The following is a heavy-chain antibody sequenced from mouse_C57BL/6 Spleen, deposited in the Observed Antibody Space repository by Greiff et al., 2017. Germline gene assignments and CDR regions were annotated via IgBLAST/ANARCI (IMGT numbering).Heavy chain of an antibody. CDR2: INPGSGGT. V-gene: IGHV1-54*01. D-gene: IGHD3-2*02. CDR3: ARSGYYVDY. J-gene: IGHJ2*01. Sequence: QVQLQQSGAELVRPGTSVKVSCKASGYAFTNYLIEWVKQRPGQGLEWIGVINPGSGGTNYNEKFKGKATLTADKSSSTAYMQLSSLTSEDSAVYFCARSGYYVDYWGQGTTRTVSS. CDR1: GYAFTNYL.